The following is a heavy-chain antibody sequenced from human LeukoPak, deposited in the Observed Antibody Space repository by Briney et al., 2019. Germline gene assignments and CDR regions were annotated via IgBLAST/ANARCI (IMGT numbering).Heavy chain of an antibody. Sequence: ASVKVSCKASGYTFTYYSINWLRQAPGQGLEWMGCISSHNGNTNYAQKFLGRVTMTTDTSTTTAYMELRSLRSDDTAVYYCARDFRTYFDFWGPDYILDSWGQGTPVTVSS. CDR2: ISSHNGNT. D-gene: IGHD3-3*01. CDR1: GYTFTYYS. V-gene: IGHV1-18*01. CDR3: ARDFRTYFDFWGPDYILDS. J-gene: IGHJ4*02.